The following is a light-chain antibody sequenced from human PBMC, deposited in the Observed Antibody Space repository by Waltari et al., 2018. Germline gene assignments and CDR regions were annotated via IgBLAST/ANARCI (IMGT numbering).Light chain of an antibody. CDR2: AAS. V-gene: IGKV1-NL1*01. J-gene: IGKJ3*01. CDR1: EDISDS. CDR3: QQYYSTVIT. Sequence: DIQMTQSPSSLSASVGDRVSISCRASEDISDSLAWYLQKPGKAPTLLVYAASRLKSGVPSRISGSGSGTDYTLTISSLQPEDFAAYYCQQYYSTVITFGPGTKVDI.